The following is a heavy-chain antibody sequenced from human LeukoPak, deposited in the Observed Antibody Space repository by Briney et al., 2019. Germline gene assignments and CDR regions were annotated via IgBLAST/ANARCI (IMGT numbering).Heavy chain of an antibody. D-gene: IGHD3-22*01. Sequence: GGSLRLSCAASGFTFSSYEMNWVRQAPGKGLEWVSYISSSGSTIYYADSVKGRFTISRDNAKNSLYLQMNSLRAEDTAVYYCARDEINDSTGYWGQGTLVTVSS. CDR1: GFTFSSYE. CDR2: ISSSGSTI. J-gene: IGHJ4*02. CDR3: ARDEINDSTGY. V-gene: IGHV3-48*03.